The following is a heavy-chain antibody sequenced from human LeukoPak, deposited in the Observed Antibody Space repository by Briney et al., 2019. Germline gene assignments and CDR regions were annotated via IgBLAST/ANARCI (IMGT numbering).Heavy chain of an antibody. Sequence: ASVKVSCKASGYTFSSYDFNWVRQAPGQGLEWMGWMKPNSGNTGYAQKFQGRVTMTRDTSISTAYMELSSLRSEDTAVYYCARVAGSLSDWGQGTPVTVSA. CDR1: GYTFSSYD. J-gene: IGHJ4*02. CDR3: ARVAGSLSD. CDR2: MKPNSGNT. V-gene: IGHV1-8*01.